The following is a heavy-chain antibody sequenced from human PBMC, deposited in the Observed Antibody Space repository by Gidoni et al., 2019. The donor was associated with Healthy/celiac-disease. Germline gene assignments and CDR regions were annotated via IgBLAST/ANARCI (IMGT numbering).Heavy chain of an antibody. J-gene: IGHJ4*02. CDR1: GFTFSSYS. CDR3: ARAGNDGGSGWYVFPEEYYFDY. Sequence: EVQLVESGGGLVQPGGSLRLSCAASGFTFSSYSMNWVRQAPGKGLEWVSYISSSSSTIYYADSVKGRFTISRDNAKNSLYLQMNSLRDEDTAVYYCARAGNDGGSGWYVFPEEYYFDYWGQGTLVTVSS. D-gene: IGHD6-19*01. V-gene: IGHV3-48*02. CDR2: ISSSSSTI.